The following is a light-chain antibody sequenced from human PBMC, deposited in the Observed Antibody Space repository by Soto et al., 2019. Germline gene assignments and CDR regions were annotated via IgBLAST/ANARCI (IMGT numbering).Light chain of an antibody. CDR2: GNS. CDR3: QSYDSSLSGVV. J-gene: IGLJ2*01. CDR1: SSNIGAGYD. Sequence: SVLTQPPSVSGARGQRVTISCTGSSSNIGAGYDVHWYQQLPGTAPKLLIYGNSNRPSGVPDRFSGSKSGTSASLAITGLQAEDEADYYCQSYDSSLSGVVFGGGTKLTVL. V-gene: IGLV1-40*01.